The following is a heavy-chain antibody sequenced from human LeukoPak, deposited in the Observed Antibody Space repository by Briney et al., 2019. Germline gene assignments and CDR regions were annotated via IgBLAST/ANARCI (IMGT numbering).Heavy chain of an antibody. V-gene: IGHV3-7*05. Sequence: PGGSLRLSCAASGFTFSNYWMSCVRQAPGKGLEWVANIKQDGSEKYYVDSVKGRFTISRDNAKNSLYLQMNSLRAEDTAVYYCARDSTTVTTDYWGQGTLVTVSS. CDR3: ARDSTTVTTDY. J-gene: IGHJ4*02. D-gene: IGHD4-17*01. CDR1: GFTFSNYW. CDR2: IKQDGSEK.